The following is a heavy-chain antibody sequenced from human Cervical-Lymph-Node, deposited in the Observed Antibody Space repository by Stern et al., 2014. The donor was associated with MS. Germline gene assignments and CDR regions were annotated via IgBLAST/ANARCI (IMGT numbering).Heavy chain of an antibody. CDR2: ILPVFDTV. CDR1: GDTFRTYA. Sequence: QVQLVQSGSEVKKPGSSVKVSCKASGDTFRTYAFSWVRQAPGEGLEWMGGILPVFDTVDYAQKFRGRVTMTADESTTTAYMEVRSLTSEDTAVYYCARGGRSSSYFCPDYWGQGTLVTVSS. D-gene: IGHD6-13*01. J-gene: IGHJ4*02. CDR3: ARGGRSSSYFCPDY. V-gene: IGHV1-69*01.